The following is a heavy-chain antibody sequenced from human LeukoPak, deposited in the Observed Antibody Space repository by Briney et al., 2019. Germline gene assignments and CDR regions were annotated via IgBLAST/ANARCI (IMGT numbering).Heavy chain of an antibody. CDR2: IYYSGST. CDR1: GGSISSYY. D-gene: IGHD1-1*01. Sequence: PSETLSLTCTVAGGSISSYYWSWIRQPPGKGLEWIGYIYYSGSTNYSPSLKSRVTISVDTSKNQFSLKLSSVTAADTAVYYCARLHGERQTYYYGMDVWGQGTTVTVSS. CDR3: ARLHGERQTYYYGMDV. V-gene: IGHV4-59*01. J-gene: IGHJ6*02.